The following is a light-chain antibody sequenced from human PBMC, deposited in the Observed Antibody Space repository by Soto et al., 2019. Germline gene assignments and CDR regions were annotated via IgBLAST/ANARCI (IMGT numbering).Light chain of an antibody. V-gene: IGLV2-14*01. Sequence: QSALTQPASVSGSPGQSITISCTGTSSGIRDYNYVSWYQQLPGNAPKLIMYEVSNRPSGISNRFSGSKSGNTASLTISGLQSEDEADYSCSSKSPDFFGTGTKLTVL. J-gene: IGLJ1*01. CDR3: SSKSPDF. CDR2: EVS. CDR1: SSGIRDYNY.